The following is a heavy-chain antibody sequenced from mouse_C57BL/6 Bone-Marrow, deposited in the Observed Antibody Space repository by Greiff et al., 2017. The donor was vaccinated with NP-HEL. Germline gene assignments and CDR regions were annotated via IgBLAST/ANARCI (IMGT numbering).Heavy chain of an antibody. V-gene: IGHV5-12*01. CDR2: ISNGGGST. Sequence: EVQLVESGGGLVQPGGSLKLSCAASGFTFSDYYMYWVRQTPEKRLEWVGYISNGGGSTYYQDTVKGRFTISRDNAKNTLYLQMSRLKSEDTARYYCARQKGYDSPWFADWGQGTLVTVS. CDR3: ARQKGYDSPWFAD. D-gene: IGHD2-4*01. CDR1: GFTFSDYY. J-gene: IGHJ3*01.